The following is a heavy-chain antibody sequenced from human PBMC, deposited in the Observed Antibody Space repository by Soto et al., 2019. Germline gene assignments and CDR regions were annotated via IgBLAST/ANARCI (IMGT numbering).Heavy chain of an antibody. J-gene: IGHJ6*03. D-gene: IGHD3-9*01. CDR1: GFSLSTSGMC. V-gene: IGHV2-70*11. Sequence: SGPTLVNPTQTLTLTCTFSGFSLSTSGMCVSWIRQPPGKALEWLARIDWDDDKYYSTSLKTRLTISKDTSKNQVVLTMTNMDPVDTATYYCARIRHDILTGYDYYYYMDVWGKGTTVTVSS. CDR3: ARIRHDILTGYDYYYYMDV. CDR2: IDWDDDK.